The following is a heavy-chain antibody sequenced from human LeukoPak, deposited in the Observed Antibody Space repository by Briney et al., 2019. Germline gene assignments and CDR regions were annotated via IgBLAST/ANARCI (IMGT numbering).Heavy chain of an antibody. CDR1: GGSISSGGYS. Sequence: SQTLSLTCAVSGGSISSGGYSWSWIRQPPGKGLEWIGYIYHSGSTYYNPSLKSRVTISVDRSKNQFSLKLSSVTAADTAVYYCARWILDTMYYFDYWGQGTLVTVSS. J-gene: IGHJ4*02. D-gene: IGHD2-2*03. CDR2: IYHSGST. V-gene: IGHV4-30-2*01. CDR3: ARWILDTMYYFDY.